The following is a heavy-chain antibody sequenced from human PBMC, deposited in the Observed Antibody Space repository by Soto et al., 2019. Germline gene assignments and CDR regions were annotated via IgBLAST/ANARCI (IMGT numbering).Heavy chain of an antibody. J-gene: IGHJ4*02. CDR2: IVAATGKT. CDR1: GFTFSSTSS. D-gene: IGHD1-20*01. V-gene: IGHV1-58*02. CDR3: AMIPGGLDC. Sequence: QKQLVQSGPEVKKPGTSVKVSCKTSGFTFSSTSSIQWVRQARGQPLEWMGWIVAATGKTDYAQNFQERVTFSSDMSTNTVYMELSSLKFEDTAMYFCAMIPGGLDCWGQGTLVTVSS.